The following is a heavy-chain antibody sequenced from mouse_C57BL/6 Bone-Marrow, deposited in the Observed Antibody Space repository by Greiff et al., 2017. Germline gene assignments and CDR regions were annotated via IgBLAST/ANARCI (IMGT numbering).Heavy chain of an antibody. CDR2: IDPEDGDT. J-gene: IGHJ2*01. Sequence: VQLQQSGAELVRPGASVKLSCTASGFNINDYYMHWVKQRPEQGLEWIGRIDPEDGDTDYAPKFQGKATMTADTSSNTAYLQLSSLTSEDTAVYDCTTDGYRAHYWGQGTTLTVSA. V-gene: IGHV14-1*01. CDR3: TTDGYRAHY. CDR1: GFNINDYY. D-gene: IGHD2-3*01.